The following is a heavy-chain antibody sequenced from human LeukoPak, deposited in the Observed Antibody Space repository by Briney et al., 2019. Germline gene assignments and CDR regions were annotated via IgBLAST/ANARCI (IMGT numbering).Heavy chain of an antibody. CDR2: INPNSGGT. V-gene: IGHV1-2*02. Sequence: GASVKVSCKASGYIFTGYYMHWVRQAPGQGLEWMGWINPNSGGTNYAQKFQGRVTMTRDTSISTAYMELSRLRSDDTAVYYCASTPYYYDSSGYFDIWGQGTMVTVSS. CDR1: GYIFTGYY. CDR3: ASTPYYYDSSGYFDI. D-gene: IGHD3-22*01. J-gene: IGHJ3*02.